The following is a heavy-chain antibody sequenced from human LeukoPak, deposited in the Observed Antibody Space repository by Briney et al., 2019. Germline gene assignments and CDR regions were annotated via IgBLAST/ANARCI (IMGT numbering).Heavy chain of an antibody. D-gene: IGHD6-19*01. V-gene: IGHV4-4*07. CDR3: AREAGYSSGWYAAGGDY. CDR1: GGSFSGYY. Sequence: SETLSLTCAVYGGSFSGYYWSWIRQPAGKGLEWIGRIYTSGSTNYNPSLKSRVTMSVDTSKNQFSLKLSSVTAADTAVYYCAREAGYSSGWYAAGGDYWGQGTLVTVSS. J-gene: IGHJ4*02. CDR2: IYTSGST.